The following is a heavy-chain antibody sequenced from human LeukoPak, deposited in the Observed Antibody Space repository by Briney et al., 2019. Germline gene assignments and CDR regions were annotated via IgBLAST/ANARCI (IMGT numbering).Heavy chain of an antibody. J-gene: IGHJ6*04. Sequence: SVKVSCKASGGTFSSYAISWVRQAPGQGLEWMGGIIPIFGTANYAQKFQGRVTITADESTSTAYMELSRLRSEDTAVYYCARVKGNDYGDYGYYYGMDVWGKGTTVTVSS. CDR3: ARVKGNDYGDYGYYYGMDV. CDR2: IIPIFGTA. V-gene: IGHV1-69*13. CDR1: GGTFSSYA. D-gene: IGHD4-17*01.